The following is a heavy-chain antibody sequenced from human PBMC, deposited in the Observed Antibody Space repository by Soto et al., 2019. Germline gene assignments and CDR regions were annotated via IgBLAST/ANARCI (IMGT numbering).Heavy chain of an antibody. D-gene: IGHD2-2*01. Sequence: QVQLVQSGAEEKKPGSSVKVSCKAPGGTFSSYAISWVRQAPGQGLEWMGGIIPIFGTANYAQKFQGRVTITADDSRSTGYMELSSLRSEDTAVYYCARSQGGSTSLDIYYYYYYGVDVWGQGTKVTVSS. J-gene: IGHJ6*02. V-gene: IGHV1-69*01. CDR1: GGTFSSYA. CDR2: IIPIFGTA. CDR3: ARSQGGSTSLDIYYYYYYGVDV.